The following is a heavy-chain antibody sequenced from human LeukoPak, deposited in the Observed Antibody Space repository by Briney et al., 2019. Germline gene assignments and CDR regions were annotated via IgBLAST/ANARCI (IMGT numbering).Heavy chain of an antibody. J-gene: IGHJ5*02. V-gene: IGHV4-34*01. CDR3: ARGGGGYCSSTSCRKFNWFDP. Sequence: SETLFLTCAVYGGSFSGYYWSWIRQPPGKGLEWIGEINHSGSTNYNPSLKSRVTISVDTSKNQFSLKLSSVTAADTAVYYCARGGGGYCSSTSCRKFNWFDPWGQGTLVTVSS. CDR2: INHSGST. CDR1: GGSFSGYY. D-gene: IGHD2-2*01.